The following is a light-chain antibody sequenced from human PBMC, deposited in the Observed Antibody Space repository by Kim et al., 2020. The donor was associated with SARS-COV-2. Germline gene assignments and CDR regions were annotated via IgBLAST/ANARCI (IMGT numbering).Light chain of an antibody. J-gene: IGLJ2*01. CDR1: SSNIGAGYD. CDR2: GDT. V-gene: IGLV1-40*01. Sequence: APGQRVTISCTGSSSNIGAGYDVHWYQQIPGTAPKLLIYGDTNRPSGVSDRFSGSKSGTSASLAITGLQAEDEADYYCQSYDRTVVFGGGTQLTVL. CDR3: QSYDRTVV.